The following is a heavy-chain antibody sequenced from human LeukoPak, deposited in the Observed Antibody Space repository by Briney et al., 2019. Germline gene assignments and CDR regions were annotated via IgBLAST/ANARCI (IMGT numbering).Heavy chain of an antibody. J-gene: IGHJ4*02. V-gene: IGHV3-30*18. CDR2: ISYDGSNK. D-gene: IGHD5-18*01. CDR3: AKGSRFTAMVIDY. CDR1: GFTFSSYG. Sequence: GGSLRLSCAASGFTFSSYGMHWVRQAPGKGLEWVAVISYDGSNKYYADSVKGRFTISRDNSKNTLYLQMNSLRAEDTAVYYCAKGSRFTAMVIDYWGQGTLVTVSS.